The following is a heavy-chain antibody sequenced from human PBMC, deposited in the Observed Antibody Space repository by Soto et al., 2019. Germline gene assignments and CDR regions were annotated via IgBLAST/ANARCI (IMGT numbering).Heavy chain of an antibody. CDR3: ARGRYFDWFLNRYYDYGLDV. Sequence: ASVKVSCKASGYTLTSYYMHWVRQAPGQGLEWMGIINPSGGSTSYAQKFQGRVTMTRDTSTSTVYMELSSLRSEDTAMYYCARGRYFDWFLNRYYDYGLDVWGQGTTVTVSS. V-gene: IGHV1-46*01. D-gene: IGHD3-9*01. CDR1: GYTLTSYY. J-gene: IGHJ6*02. CDR2: INPSGGST.